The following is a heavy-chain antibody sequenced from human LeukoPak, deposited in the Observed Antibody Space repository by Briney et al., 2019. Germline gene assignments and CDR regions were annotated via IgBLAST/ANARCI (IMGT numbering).Heavy chain of an antibody. D-gene: IGHD2-21*02. CDR1: GYSISSGYY. J-gene: IGHJ4*02. Sequence: SETLSLTCTVSGYSISSGYYWGWIRQPPGKGLEWIGSIYHSGSTYYNPSLKSRVTISVDTSKNQFSLKLSSVTAADTAVYYCVRDLGVTYVDYWGQGTLVTVSS. CDR2: IYHSGST. V-gene: IGHV4-38-2*02. CDR3: VRDLGVTYVDY.